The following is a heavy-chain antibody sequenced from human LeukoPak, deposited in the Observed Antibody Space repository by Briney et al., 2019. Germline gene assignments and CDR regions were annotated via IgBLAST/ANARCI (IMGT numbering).Heavy chain of an antibody. CDR2: IWYDGSNK. V-gene: IGHV3-33*06. CDR1: GFTFSSYG. D-gene: IGHD3-22*01. Sequence: GGSLRLSCAASGFTFSSYGMHWVRQAPGKGLEWVAVIWYDGSNKYYADSVKGRFTISRDNSKNTLYLQMNSLRAEDTAVYYCAKDVYDGRRVYNWFDPWGQGTLVTVSS. CDR3: AKDVYDGRRVYNWFDP. J-gene: IGHJ5*02.